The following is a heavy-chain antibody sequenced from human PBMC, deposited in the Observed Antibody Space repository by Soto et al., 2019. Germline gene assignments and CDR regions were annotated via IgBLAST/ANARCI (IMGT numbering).Heavy chain of an antibody. CDR2: ISGSGSTI. V-gene: IGHV3-23*01. J-gene: IGHJ4*02. Sequence: EVQLLESGGGLVQPGGSLRLSCAASGLTFSGYGISWVRQAPGTGLEWVSAISGSGSTIYYADSVKGRFTISRDDSKNILFLQMKSLRAEDTAVYYCVTRSRGLQSSPPRLDSWGQGTLVTVSS. D-gene: IGHD4-4*01. CDR1: GLTFSGYG. CDR3: VTRSRGLQSSPPRLDS.